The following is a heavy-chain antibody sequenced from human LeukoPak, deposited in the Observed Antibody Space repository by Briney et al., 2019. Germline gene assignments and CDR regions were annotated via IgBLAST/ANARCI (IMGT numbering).Heavy chain of an antibody. CDR2: IIAYNGNT. Sequence: ASLKVSCKASGGTLSSYAICWVRQAPGQRLEWMGSIIAYNGNTNYAQKLQGRVTMTTETSTSTGYMELRSLRSDDTAVYYCARGWQQPILGGQGSLVTVSS. CDR3: ARGWQQPIL. CDR1: GGTLSSYA. V-gene: IGHV1-18*01. J-gene: IGHJ4*02. D-gene: IGHD6-13*01.